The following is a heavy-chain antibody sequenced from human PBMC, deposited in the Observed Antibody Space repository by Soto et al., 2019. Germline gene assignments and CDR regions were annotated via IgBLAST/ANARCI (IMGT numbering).Heavy chain of an antibody. CDR2: IYWDDDK. D-gene: IGHD5-12*01. V-gene: IGHV2-5*02. CDR1: GFSLSSIGMG. Sequence: QITVKESGVTLVKPRETLTLTCTFSGFSLSSIGMGVGWIRQPPGKALEWLALIYWDDDKRYSPSLSSRLTITKDPSKNQVDLTMTNMDPVDTATYYCARLTRGVYDLDRLWEKFDYWGQGTLVTVSS. CDR3: ARLTRGVYDLDRLWEKFDY. J-gene: IGHJ4*02.